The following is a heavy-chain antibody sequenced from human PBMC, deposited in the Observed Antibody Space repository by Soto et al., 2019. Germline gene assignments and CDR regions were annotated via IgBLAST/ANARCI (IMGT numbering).Heavy chain of an antibody. D-gene: IGHD2-21*02. CDR1: GGSISSSSYF. CDR3: ARHPSDFWFDP. V-gene: IGHV4-39*01. Sequence: QLQLQESGPGLVKPSETLSLTCSVSGGSISSSSYFWGWIRQPPGKGLEWIGCIYYSGSTNYNPSLKRRVTVSVATSKNQFSLKLTSVTAADTAVYYCARHPSDFWFDPWGQGTLVTVSS. CDR2: IYYSGST. J-gene: IGHJ5*02.